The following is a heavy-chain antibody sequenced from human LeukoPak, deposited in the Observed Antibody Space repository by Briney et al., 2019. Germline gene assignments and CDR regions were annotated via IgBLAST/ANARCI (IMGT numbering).Heavy chain of an antibody. D-gene: IGHD6-19*01. J-gene: IGHJ4*02. V-gene: IGHV3-74*01. CDR1: GFTFSSYW. CDR3: AREYSSGWPGGFDY. CDR2: INSDGSST. Sequence: PGGSLRLSCAASGFTFSSYWMHWVRQAPGKGLVWVSRINSDGSSTSYADSVKGRFTISRDNAKNTLYLQMNSLRAEDTAVYYCAREYSSGWPGGFDYWGQGTLVTVSS.